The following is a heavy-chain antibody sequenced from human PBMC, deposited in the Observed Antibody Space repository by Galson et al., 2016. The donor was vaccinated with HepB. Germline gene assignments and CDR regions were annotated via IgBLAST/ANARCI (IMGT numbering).Heavy chain of an antibody. CDR1: GGSISSGSYY. D-gene: IGHD2-15*01. CDR3: ARDSIGGNRAFDV. Sequence: TLSLTCTVSGGSISSGSYYWSWIRQPAGKGLEWIGRIYIIGSTPYNPSLKSRVTISVDTSNNQFSLNLSSVTAADTAVYYCARDSIGGNRAFDVWGRGTMVTVSS. CDR2: IYIIGST. J-gene: IGHJ3*01. V-gene: IGHV4-61*02.